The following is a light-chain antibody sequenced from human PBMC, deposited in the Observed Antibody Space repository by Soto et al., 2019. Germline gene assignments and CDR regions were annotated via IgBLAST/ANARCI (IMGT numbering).Light chain of an antibody. CDR3: GTWDSSLSAVV. CDR1: SSNIGNNY. V-gene: IGLV1-51*02. J-gene: IGLJ2*01. Sequence: QSVLTQPPSVSAAPGQKVTISCSGSSSNIGNNYVSWYQQLPGTAPKLFIYENNKRPSGIPDRFSGSKSGTSATLGITGLQTGDEADYYCGTWDSSLSAVVFGGGTKVTVL. CDR2: ENN.